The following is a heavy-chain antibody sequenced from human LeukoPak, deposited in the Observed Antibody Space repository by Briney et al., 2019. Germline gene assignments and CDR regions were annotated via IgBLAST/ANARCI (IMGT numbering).Heavy chain of an antibody. Sequence: GGSLRLSCAASGFTFSSYWISWVRQAPGKGLEWVANIKQDGSEKYYVDSVKGRFTISRDNAKNSLYLQMNSLRAEDTAVYYCARDPHPTYYYDSSGPYWGQGTLVTVSS. V-gene: IGHV3-7*01. CDR1: GFTFSSYW. CDR3: ARDPHPTYYYDSSGPY. CDR2: IKQDGSEK. D-gene: IGHD3-22*01. J-gene: IGHJ4*02.